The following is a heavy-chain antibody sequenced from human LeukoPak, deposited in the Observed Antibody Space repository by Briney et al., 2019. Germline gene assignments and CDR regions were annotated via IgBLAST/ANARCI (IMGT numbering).Heavy chain of an antibody. D-gene: IGHD3-9*01. CDR2: MNPNSGNT. V-gene: IGHV1-8*01. CDR3: ARRVEATNYDILTGQPNYGMGV. CDR1: GYTFTSYD. J-gene: IGHJ6*02. Sequence: ASVKVSCKASGYTFTSYDINWVRQATGQGLEWMGWMNPNSGNTGYAQKFQGRVTMTRNTSISTAYMELSSLRSEDTAVYYCARRVEATNYDILTGQPNYGMGVWGQGTTVTVSS.